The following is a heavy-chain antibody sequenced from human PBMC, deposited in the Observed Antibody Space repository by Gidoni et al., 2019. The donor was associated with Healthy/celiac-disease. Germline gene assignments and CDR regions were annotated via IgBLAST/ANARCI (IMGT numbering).Heavy chain of an antibody. V-gene: IGHV3-9*01. CDR1: GFTFADYA. D-gene: IGHD6-13*01. Sequence: EVQLVESGGGLVQPGRSLRLSCAASGFTFADYAMHWVRQAPGKGMEWVSGISWNSGSIGYADSVKGRFTISRDNAKNSLYLQMNSLRAEDTALYYCAKDDSSSWYSGTYPLDYWGQGTLVTVSS. CDR2: ISWNSGSI. CDR3: AKDDSSSWYSGTYPLDY. J-gene: IGHJ4*02.